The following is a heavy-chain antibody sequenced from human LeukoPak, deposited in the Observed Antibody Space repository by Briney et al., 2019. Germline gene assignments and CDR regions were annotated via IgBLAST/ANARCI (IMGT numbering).Heavy chain of an antibody. V-gene: IGHV3-23*01. J-gene: IGHJ4*02. CDR3: GKWKYSTSGFEDY. CDR2: ISGSGDST. D-gene: IGHD2-2*01. CDR1: GFTLSSYA. Sequence: GGSLRLSCAASGFTLSSYAMSWVRQAPGKGLEWVSGISGSGDSTYYADSVKGRFTISRDNSKNTLCLQMNSLRAEDTAVYYCGKWKYSTSGFEDYWGQGTLVTVSS.